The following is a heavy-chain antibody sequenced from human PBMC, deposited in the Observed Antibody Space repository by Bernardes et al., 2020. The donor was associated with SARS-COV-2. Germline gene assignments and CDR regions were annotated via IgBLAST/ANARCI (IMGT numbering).Heavy chain of an antibody. CDR2: ISAEGTGI. J-gene: IGHJ4*02. CDR1: EITLSNYW. CDR3: AGTSTTCCDY. D-gene: IGHD2-2*01. Sequence: GGSLRLSCAASEITLSNYWMHWVRQAPGKGLIWVSRISAEGTGITYADSVKGRFTISRDNAKNTLYLQMNSLRVEDTGVYYCAGTSTTCCDYWGQGTLVTVSS. V-gene: IGHV3-74*03.